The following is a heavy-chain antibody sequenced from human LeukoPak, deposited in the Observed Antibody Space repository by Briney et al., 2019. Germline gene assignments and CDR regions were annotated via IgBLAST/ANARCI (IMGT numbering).Heavy chain of an antibody. CDR3: ARSLSMGTDFDY. V-gene: IGHV4-59*08. J-gene: IGHJ4*02. D-gene: IGHD5-18*01. CDR2: IYYSGST. Sequence: SETLSLTCTVSGGSISSYYWSWIRQPPGKGLEWIGYIYYSGSTNYNPSLKSRVTISVDTSKNQFSLKLSSVTAADTAVYYCARSLSMGTDFDYWGQGTLVTVSS. CDR1: GGSISSYY.